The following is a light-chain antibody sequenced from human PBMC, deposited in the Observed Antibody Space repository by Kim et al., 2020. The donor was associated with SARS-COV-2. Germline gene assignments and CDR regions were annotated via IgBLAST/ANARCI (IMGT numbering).Light chain of an antibody. J-gene: IGLJ2*01. CDR2: QDS. CDR3: QAWDSSSVV. CDR1: KLGDKY. V-gene: IGLV3-1*01. Sequence: VSPGQTASITCSGDKLGDKYACWYQQKPGQSPVLVIYQDSKRPSGIPERFSGSNSGNTATLTISGTQARDEADYYCQAWDSSSVVFGGGTKLTVL.